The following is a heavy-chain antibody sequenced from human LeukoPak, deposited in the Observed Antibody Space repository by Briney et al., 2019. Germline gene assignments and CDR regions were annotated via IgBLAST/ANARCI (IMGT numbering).Heavy chain of an antibody. V-gene: IGHV4-34*01. Sequence: SETLSLTCAVYGGSFSGYYWSWIRQPPGKGLEWIGEINHSGSTNYNPSLKSRVTISVDTSKNQFSLKLSSVTAADTAVYYCAREQQQLVLVSNYFDYWGQGTLVTVSS. CDR1: GGSFSGYY. CDR3: AREQQQLVLVSNYFDY. CDR2: INHSGST. D-gene: IGHD6-13*01. J-gene: IGHJ4*02.